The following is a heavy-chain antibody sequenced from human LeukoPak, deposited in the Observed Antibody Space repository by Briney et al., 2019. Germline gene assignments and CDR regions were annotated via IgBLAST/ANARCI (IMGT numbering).Heavy chain of an antibody. CDR1: GFTFSSYG. V-gene: IGHV3-30*02. CDR3: AKPVQRGVYNWNYLGWFDP. CDR2: IRYDGSIK. Sequence: GGSLRLSCAASGFTFSSYGLHWVRQAPGKGLEWVAFIRYDGSIKYYADSVKGRFTISRDNSKNTLYLRMHSLRAEDTAVYYCAKPVQRGVYNWNYLGWFDPWGLGTLVTVSS. D-gene: IGHD1-7*01. J-gene: IGHJ5*02.